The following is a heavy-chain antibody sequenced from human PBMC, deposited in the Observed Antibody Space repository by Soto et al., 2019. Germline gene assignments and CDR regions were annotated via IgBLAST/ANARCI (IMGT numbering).Heavy chain of an antibody. J-gene: IGHJ4*02. CDR1: GFTFDDYA. Sequence: QPGGSLRLSCAASGFTFDDYAMHWVRQAPGKGLEWVSGISWNSGSIGYADSVKGRFTISRDNAKNSLYLQMNSLRAEDTAVYYCARKANAMTFDYWGQGTLVTVSS. CDR2: ISWNSGSI. CDR3: ARKANAMTFDY. V-gene: IGHV3-9*01.